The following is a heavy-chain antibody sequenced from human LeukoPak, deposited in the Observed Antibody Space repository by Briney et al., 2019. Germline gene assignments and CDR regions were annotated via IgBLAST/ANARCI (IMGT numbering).Heavy chain of an antibody. J-gene: IGHJ3*02. V-gene: IGHV1-24*01. D-gene: IGHD7-27*01. CDR3: ATPFPWGAYAFDI. CDR2: FDPEDGET. CDR1: GYTLTELS. Sequence: ASVKVSCKVFGYTLTELSMHWVRQAPGKGLEWMGGFDPEDGETIYAQKFQGRVTMTEDTSTDTAYMELSSLRSEDTAVYYCATPFPWGAYAFDIWGQGTMVTVSS.